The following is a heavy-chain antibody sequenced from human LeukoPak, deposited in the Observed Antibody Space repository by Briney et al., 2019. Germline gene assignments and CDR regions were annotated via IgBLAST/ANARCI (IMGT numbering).Heavy chain of an antibody. J-gene: IGHJ4*02. CDR2: INPSSGST. CDR3: AREYGNSQFDY. D-gene: IGHD5-24*01. CDR1: GYTFTNYY. Sequence: ASVKVSCKASGYTFTNYYIHWVRQAPGQGLEWMAIINPSSGSTSYAQKFQGRVTMTRDTSTNTVYMELSSLRSEDTAMYYCAREYGNSQFDYWGQGTLVTVSS. V-gene: IGHV1-46*01.